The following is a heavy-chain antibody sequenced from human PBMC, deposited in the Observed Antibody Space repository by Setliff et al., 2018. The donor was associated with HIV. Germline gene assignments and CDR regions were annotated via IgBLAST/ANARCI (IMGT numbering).Heavy chain of an antibody. D-gene: IGHD2-15*01. J-gene: IGHJ4*02. CDR3: AKDISCTGGSCKNFDY. Sequence: GGSLRLSCVASGFTFGPFWMHWVRQTPGKGLEWVAHTNGDGATIRYADSVKGRLTISRDNAKNTLYLQVNSLRAEDTAVYYCAKDISCTGGSCKNFDYWGQGTLVTVSS. V-gene: IGHV3-74*01. CDR1: GFTFGPFW. CDR2: TNGDGATI.